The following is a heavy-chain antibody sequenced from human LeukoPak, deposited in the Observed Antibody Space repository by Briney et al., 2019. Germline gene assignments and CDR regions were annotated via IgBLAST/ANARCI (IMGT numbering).Heavy chain of an antibody. D-gene: IGHD3-9*01. V-gene: IGHV4-34*01. Sequence: PSETLSLTCAVYGGSFSGYYWSWIRQPPGKGLEWIGEINHSGSTNYNPSLKSRVTISVDTSKNQFSLKLSSVTAADTAVYYCARGPPLRYFDWFIGPHDPQSYYFDYWGQGTLVTVSS. CDR1: GGSFSGYY. J-gene: IGHJ4*02. CDR3: ARGPPLRYFDWFIGPHDPQSYYFDY. CDR2: INHSGST.